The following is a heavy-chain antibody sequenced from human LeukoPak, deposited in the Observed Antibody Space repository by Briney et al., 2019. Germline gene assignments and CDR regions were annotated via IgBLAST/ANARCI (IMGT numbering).Heavy chain of an antibody. CDR3: ARDLSYGSGSYGFDY. J-gene: IGHJ4*02. Sequence: SETLSLTCTVSGGSIRSYYWSWIRQPPGKGLEWIGYIYYSGSTNYNPSLKSRVTISVDKSKNQVSLKVRSVTAADTAVYYCARDLSYGSGSYGFDYWGQGTLVTVSS. D-gene: IGHD3-10*01. CDR1: GGSIRSYY. CDR2: IYYSGST. V-gene: IGHV4-59*12.